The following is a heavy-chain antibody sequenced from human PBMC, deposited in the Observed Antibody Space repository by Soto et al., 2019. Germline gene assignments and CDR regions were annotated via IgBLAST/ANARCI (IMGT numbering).Heavy chain of an antibody. CDR1: GFTFSSYA. D-gene: IGHD6-13*01. CDR2: ISDSGGST. J-gene: IGHJ5*02. V-gene: IGHV3-23*01. Sequence: GGSLRLSCAASGFTFSSYAMSWVRQAPGKGLEWVAAISDSGGSTYYADSVKGRFTISRDNSKNTLYLQMNSLRAEDTALYYFAKHPLSGHGSSGYEEEWLSRFDPWGQGTLVTVSS. CDR3: AKHPLSGHGSSGYEEEWLSRFDP.